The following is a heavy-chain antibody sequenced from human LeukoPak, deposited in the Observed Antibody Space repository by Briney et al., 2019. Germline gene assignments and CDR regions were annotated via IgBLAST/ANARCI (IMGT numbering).Heavy chain of an antibody. CDR2: IRYDANIK. D-gene: IGHD6-13*01. Sequence: GGSLRLSCAASGFTFSSLGLHWVRQAPGKGLEWVAFIRYDANIKYYADSVKGRFTISRDNSKNTLYLQMSSLRAEDTAVYYCAKGHSSSWYYFDYWGQGTLVTVSS. V-gene: IGHV3-30*02. CDR1: GFTFSSLG. CDR3: AKGHSSSWYYFDY. J-gene: IGHJ4*02.